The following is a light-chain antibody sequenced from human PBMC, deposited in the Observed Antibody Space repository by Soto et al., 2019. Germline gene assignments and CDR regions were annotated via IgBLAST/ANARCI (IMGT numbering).Light chain of an antibody. J-gene: IGLJ2*01. Sequence: QSALTQPPSVSGSPGQSVTISCTGTSSDVGSYNRVSWYQQPPGTTPKLMIYEVSNRPSGVPERFSGSKSGNTASLTISGLQAEDEADYYCSSYTSSSTSVVFGGGTKLTVL. CDR1: SSDVGSYNR. CDR2: EVS. CDR3: SSYTSSSTSVV. V-gene: IGLV2-18*02.